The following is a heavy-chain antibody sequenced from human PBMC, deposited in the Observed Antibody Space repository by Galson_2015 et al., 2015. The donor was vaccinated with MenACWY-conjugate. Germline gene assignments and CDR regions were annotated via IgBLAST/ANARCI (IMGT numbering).Heavy chain of an antibody. J-gene: IGHJ4*02. V-gene: IGHV3-53*01. CDR2: IYSSGST. Sequence: SLRLSCAASGFTVSSNYMSWVRQAPGKGLEWVSVIYSSGSTYYADSVKSRFTISRDNSKNTLYLQMNSLRAEDTAVYYCARGNFGCEHCGDNYWGQGTLVTVSS. CDR3: ARGNFGCEHCGDNY. D-gene: IGHD3-10*01. CDR1: GFTVSSNY.